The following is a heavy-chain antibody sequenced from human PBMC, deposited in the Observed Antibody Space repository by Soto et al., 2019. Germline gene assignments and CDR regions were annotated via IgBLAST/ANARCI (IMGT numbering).Heavy chain of an antibody. Sequence: SVKVSCKASGGTFSSYAISWVRQAPGQGLEWMGGIIPIFGTANYAQKFQGRVTITADESTSTAYMELSSLRSEDTAVYYCASHYYAPSNWLDPWGQGTLVTVSS. CDR1: GGTFSSYA. J-gene: IGHJ5*02. CDR3: ASHYYAPSNWLDP. CDR2: IIPIFGTA. V-gene: IGHV1-69*13. D-gene: IGHD3-3*01.